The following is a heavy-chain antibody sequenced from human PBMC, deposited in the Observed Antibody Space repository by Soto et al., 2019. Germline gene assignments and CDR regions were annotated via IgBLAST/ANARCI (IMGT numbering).Heavy chain of an antibody. CDR2: IYPSGSA. J-gene: IGHJ4*02. CDR1: GGDY. CDR3: ARDKIAGLFDY. D-gene: IGHD2-21*01. Sequence: GGDYRNRKQKSPGKGLEWIGYIYPSGSANYNPSLKSRVAISIDTSKNQFSLKLTSVTAADTAVYYCARDKIAGLFDYWGQGTLVTVSS. V-gene: IGHV4-61*08.